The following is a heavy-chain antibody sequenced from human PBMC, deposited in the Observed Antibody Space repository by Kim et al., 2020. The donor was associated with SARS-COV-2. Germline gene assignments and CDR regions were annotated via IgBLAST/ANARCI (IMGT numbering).Heavy chain of an antibody. CDR3: ARDQSWTYDY. Sequence: PGGSLRLSCAVSGFTFSTSWMTWVRQAPGKGLEWLGNIKPDGSVQYYVDSVKGRFTISRDNAKNSLYLQMNSLTAEDTAVYYCARDQSWTYDYWGQGTLVTVSS. J-gene: IGHJ4*02. CDR1: GFTFSTSW. CDR2: IKPDGSVQ. D-gene: IGHD3-3*01. V-gene: IGHV3-7*03.